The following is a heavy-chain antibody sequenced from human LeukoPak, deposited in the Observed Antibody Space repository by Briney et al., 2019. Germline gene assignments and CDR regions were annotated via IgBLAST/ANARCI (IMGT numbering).Heavy chain of an antibody. CDR1: GFTVITND. D-gene: IGHD1-14*01. Sequence: GGSLRLSCAASGFTVITNDMTWVRQAPGKGLEWVSVLYSDGNTKYADSVQGRFTISRDNSKNTLYLEMNSLSPDDTAVYYCARGVEPLAANTLAYWGQGTLVAVSS. V-gene: IGHV3-53*01. CDR2: LYSDGNT. J-gene: IGHJ4*02. CDR3: ARGVEPLAANTLAY.